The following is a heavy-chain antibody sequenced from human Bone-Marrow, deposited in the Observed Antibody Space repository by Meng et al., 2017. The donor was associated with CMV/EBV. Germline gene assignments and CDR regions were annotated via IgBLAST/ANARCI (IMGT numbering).Heavy chain of an antibody. V-gene: IGHV1-2*02. CDR3: ARSSGWSRFDY. D-gene: IGHD6-19*01. Sequence: VQLGQAGARGKKPGASVKVSCKASGYTLTDYYIHWVRQAPGQWLEWMGWINPNTDTNYAQNFQGRVTMTRDMSINTAYMELSRLTSGDTAVYYCARSSGWSRFDYWGQGTLVTVSS. CDR1: GYTLTDYY. J-gene: IGHJ4*02. CDR2: INPNTDT.